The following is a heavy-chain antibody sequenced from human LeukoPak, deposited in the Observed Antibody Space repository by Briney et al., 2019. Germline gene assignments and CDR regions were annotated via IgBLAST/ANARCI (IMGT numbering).Heavy chain of an antibody. D-gene: IGHD3-10*02. CDR1: GFTFSTYA. Sequence: GGTLRLSCAASGFTFSTYAMSWVRQAPGKGLEWVSAISGSAGSTYYADSVKGRFTISRDNFKNTLYLQMNSLRAEDTAVYYCAELGITMIGGVWGKGTTVTISS. J-gene: IGHJ6*04. CDR3: AELGITMIGGV. V-gene: IGHV3-23*01. CDR2: ISGSAGST.